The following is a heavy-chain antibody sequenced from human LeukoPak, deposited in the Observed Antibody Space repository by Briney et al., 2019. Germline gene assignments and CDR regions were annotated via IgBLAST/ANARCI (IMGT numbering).Heavy chain of an antibody. CDR2: IDWHDDK. J-gene: IGHJ4*02. V-gene: IGHV2-70*11. CDR1: GFSLSTRGMC. Sequence: SGPALVKPPQTLTLTCTFSGFSLSTRGMCVSWIRQPPGMALEWLARIDWHDDKYYSTSLKTRLTISKDTSKNQVVLTMTNMDPVDTATYYCARITPAGRQLDYWGQGTLVTVSS. D-gene: IGHD6-13*01. CDR3: ARITPAGRQLDY.